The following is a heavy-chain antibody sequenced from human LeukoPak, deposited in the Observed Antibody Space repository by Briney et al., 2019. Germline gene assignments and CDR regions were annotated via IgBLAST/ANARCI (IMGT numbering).Heavy chain of an antibody. Sequence: PGGSLRLSCAASGFTFSSYEMNWVRQAPGKGLEWVSYISSSGSTIYYADSVKGRFTISRDNAKNSLYLQMNSLRAEDTAVYYCASLTIEQHQHLIFDYWGQGTLVTVSS. CDR3: ASLTIEQHQHLIFDY. J-gene: IGHJ4*02. CDR2: ISSSGSTI. V-gene: IGHV3-48*03. CDR1: GFTFSSYE. D-gene: IGHD5-24*01.